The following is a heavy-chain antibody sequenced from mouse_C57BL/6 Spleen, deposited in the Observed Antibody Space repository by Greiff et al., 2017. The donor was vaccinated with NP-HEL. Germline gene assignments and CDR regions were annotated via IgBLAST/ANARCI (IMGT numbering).Heavy chain of an antibody. CDR1: GFSLPSYG. Sequence: VMLVESGPGLVQPSQRLSIPCTVSGFSLPSYGLPWFRQSPGKGLEWLAVIWSGGSTAYNAAFISRLSISKDNAKSQVFFKMNSLQADDTAIYYCARGTGPFDYWGQGTTLTVSS. CDR3: ARGTGPFDY. D-gene: IGHD4-1*01. V-gene: IGHV2-2*01. J-gene: IGHJ2*01. CDR2: IWSGGST.